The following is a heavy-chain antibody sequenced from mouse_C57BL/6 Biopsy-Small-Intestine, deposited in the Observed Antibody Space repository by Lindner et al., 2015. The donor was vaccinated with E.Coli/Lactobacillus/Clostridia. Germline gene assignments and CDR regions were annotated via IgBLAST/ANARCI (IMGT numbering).Heavy chain of an antibody. D-gene: IGHD4-1*01. V-gene: IGHV1-66*01. Sequence: VQLQESGPALVKSGTSVKISCKSSGHNFTSYYMHWVKERPGQGLEWIGWISLEGGNTKYNEKFKGKATLTADSSSNTSYLLLSSLPSEDSAIYYCARGDWDEGYFNVWGTGATVTVSS. CDR1: GHNFTSYY. J-gene: IGHJ1*03. CDR3: ARGDWDEGYFNV. CDR2: ISLEGGNT.